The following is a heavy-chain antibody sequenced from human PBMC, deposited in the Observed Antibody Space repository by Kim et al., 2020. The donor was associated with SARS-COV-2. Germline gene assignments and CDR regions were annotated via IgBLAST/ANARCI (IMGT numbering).Heavy chain of an antibody. V-gene: IGHV3-23*01. D-gene: IGHD3-16*01. Sequence: VRGRFTNSRDNTKTTLNLQMNSLRAEDTAVYYCAKDPAYDYIWGKRGDYWGQGTLVTVSS. CDR3: AKDPAYDYIWGKRGDY. J-gene: IGHJ4*02.